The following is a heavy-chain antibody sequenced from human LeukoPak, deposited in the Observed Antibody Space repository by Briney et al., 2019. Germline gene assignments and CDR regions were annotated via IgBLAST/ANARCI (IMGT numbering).Heavy chain of an antibody. J-gene: IGHJ4*02. CDR3: ARTTQYSSGWYEIDY. D-gene: IGHD6-19*01. CDR1: GGSFSSYY. Sequence: PSETLSLTCTVSGGSFSSYYWSWIRQPPGKGLEWIGYIYYSGSTNYNPSLKSRVTISVDTSKNQFSLKLSSVTAADTAVYYCARTTQYSSGWYEIDYWGQGTLVTVSS. V-gene: IGHV4-59*08. CDR2: IYYSGST.